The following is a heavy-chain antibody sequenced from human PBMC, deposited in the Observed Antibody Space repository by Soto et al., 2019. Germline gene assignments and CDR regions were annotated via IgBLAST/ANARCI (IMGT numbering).Heavy chain of an antibody. CDR2: IGTVGGST. D-gene: IGHD6-19*01. V-gene: IGHV3-23*01. CDR1: GFTFSNSS. J-gene: IGHJ4*02. CDR3: ARRGWSSDFDS. Sequence: EVQLLESGGGLVQPGGSLRLSCAASGFTFSNSSMTWVRQAPGKGLEWVSTIGTVGGSTYYAGSVKGRFTISRDNSENTVYLQMNSLRAEDTAVYYCARRGWSSDFDSWGQGTLVTVSS.